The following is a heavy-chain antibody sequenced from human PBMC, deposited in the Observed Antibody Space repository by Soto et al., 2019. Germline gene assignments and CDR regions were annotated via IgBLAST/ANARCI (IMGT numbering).Heavy chain of an antibody. CDR1: GFTRSLYI. CDR2: ISAGSNTI. Sequence: GGSLRLSCAASGFTRSLYIMHWVRQAPRKGLEWISYISAGSNTIYYADSVQGRFTISRDNAKNSLFLQMSSLRDDDTAVYYCARGYDLQYGMDVWGQGTSVTVSS. J-gene: IGHJ6*02. CDR3: ARGYDLQYGMDV. V-gene: IGHV3-48*02. D-gene: IGHD1-1*01.